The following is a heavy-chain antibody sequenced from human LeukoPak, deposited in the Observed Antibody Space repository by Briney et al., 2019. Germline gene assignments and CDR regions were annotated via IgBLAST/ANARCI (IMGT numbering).Heavy chain of an antibody. D-gene: IGHD3-22*01. V-gene: IGHV4-38-2*02. CDR2: IYHSGNT. J-gene: IGHJ1*01. CDR3: AREGRPLYSSYYYSEYFRH. Sequence: SETLSLTCSVSGFSISGGYYWGWVRRPPGKGLEWLGSIYHSGNTDYNSSLKSRVTISVDTAKNKFFLRLGPVTAADTALYYCAREGRPLYSSYYYSEYFRHWGQGTLVTVSS. CDR1: GFSISGGYY.